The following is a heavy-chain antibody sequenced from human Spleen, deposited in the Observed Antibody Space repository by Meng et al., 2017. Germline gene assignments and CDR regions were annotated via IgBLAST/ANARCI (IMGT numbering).Heavy chain of an antibody. CDR1: GGIFSNYV. CDR2: INAVFGTT. V-gene: IGHV1-69*13. Sequence: SVKVSCKALGGIFSNYVIGWVRQAPGQGLEWMGGINAVFGTTNYAQKFQDRVTITSDESTSTVYMELTRLTSEDKAVYFCARKAGNCISTTCYSLDYWGQGTLVTVSS. CDR3: ARKAGNCISTTCYSLDY. J-gene: IGHJ4*02. D-gene: IGHD2-2*01.